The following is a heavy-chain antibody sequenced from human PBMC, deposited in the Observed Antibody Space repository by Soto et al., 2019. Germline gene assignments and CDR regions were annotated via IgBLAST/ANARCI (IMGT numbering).Heavy chain of an antibody. D-gene: IGHD6-6*01. CDR1: GDSNSSYY. CDR2: NYYSGIT. Sequence: SETLSLTCTVSGDSNSSYYWTWIRQHPGKGLEWIGYNYYSGITYYNPSLKSRVTISLDTSKNQFSLKLSSVTAADTAVYYCARGSSIAGLYYGMDVWGQGTTVTVSS. CDR3: ARGSSIAGLYYGMDV. J-gene: IGHJ6*02. V-gene: IGHV4-59*06.